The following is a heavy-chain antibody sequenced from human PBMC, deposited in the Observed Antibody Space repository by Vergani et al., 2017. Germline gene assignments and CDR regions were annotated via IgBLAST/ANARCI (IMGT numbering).Heavy chain of an antibody. Sequence: QVQLVESGGGVVQPGRSLRLSCAASGFTFSSYAMHWVRQAPGKGLEWVAVISYDGSNKYYADSVKGRFTISTDNSKNTLYLKMNSLRAEDTGVYYCARVRPDIVVVVAARERPYGMDVWGQGTTVTVSS. J-gene: IGHJ6*02. CDR2: ISYDGSNK. D-gene: IGHD2-15*01. V-gene: IGHV3-30-3*01. CDR3: ARVRPDIVVVVAARERPYGMDV. CDR1: GFTFSSYA.